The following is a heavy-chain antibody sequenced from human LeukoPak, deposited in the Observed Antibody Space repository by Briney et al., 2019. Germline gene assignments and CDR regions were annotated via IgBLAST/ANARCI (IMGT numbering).Heavy chain of an antibody. CDR3: AKDTGAYYDSSGYLGY. CDR2: ISWNSGSI. D-gene: IGHD3-22*01. Sequence: PGRSLRLSCAASGFTFDDYAMHWVRQAPGKGLEWVSGISWNSGSIGYADSVKGRFTISRDNAKNSLYLQMNSLRAEDTALYCCAKDTGAYYDSSGYLGYWGQGTLVTVSS. V-gene: IGHV3-9*01. CDR1: GFTFDDYA. J-gene: IGHJ4*02.